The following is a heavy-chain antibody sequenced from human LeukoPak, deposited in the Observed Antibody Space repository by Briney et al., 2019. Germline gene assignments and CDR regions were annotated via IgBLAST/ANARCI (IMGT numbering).Heavy chain of an antibody. V-gene: IGHV3-48*01. CDR3: ARDFYGDYYFDY. CDR2: ISSSSTI. D-gene: IGHD4-17*01. J-gene: IGHJ4*02. Sequence: GGSLRLSCAASGFTFTRYSLNWVRLAPGRGLEWVSYISSSSTIYYADSVKGRFTISRDSAKNSVYLQMNSLRAEDTAVYYCARDFYGDYYFDYWGQGILVTVSS. CDR1: GFTFTRYS.